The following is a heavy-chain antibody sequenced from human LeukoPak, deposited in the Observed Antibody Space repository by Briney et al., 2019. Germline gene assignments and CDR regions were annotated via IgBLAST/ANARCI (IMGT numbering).Heavy chain of an antibody. J-gene: IGHJ4*02. CDR3: ARDPTGTTGS. D-gene: IGHD1-1*01. CDR2: ISSRSNTI. Sequence: GGSLRLSCAASGFTFSSYWMSWVRQAPEKGLEWISYISSRSNTIYYADSVKGRFTISRDNAKNSLYLQMNSLRAEDTAVYYCARDPTGTTGSWGQGTLVTVSS. V-gene: IGHV3-48*01. CDR1: GFTFSSYW.